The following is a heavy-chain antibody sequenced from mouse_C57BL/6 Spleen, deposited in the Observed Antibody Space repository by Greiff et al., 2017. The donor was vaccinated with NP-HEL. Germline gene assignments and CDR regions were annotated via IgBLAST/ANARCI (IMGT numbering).Heavy chain of an antibody. J-gene: IGHJ3*01. CDR3: ATNYDQFAY. V-gene: IGHV1-69*01. CDR1: GYTFTSYW. Sequence: QVQLQQPGAELVMPGASVKLSCKASGYTFTSYWMHWVKQRPGQGLEWIGEIDPSVSYTNYNQKFKGKSTLTVDKSSSTAYMQLSSLTSEDSAVYYCATNYDQFAYWGQGTLVTVSA. D-gene: IGHD2-4*01. CDR2: IDPSVSYT.